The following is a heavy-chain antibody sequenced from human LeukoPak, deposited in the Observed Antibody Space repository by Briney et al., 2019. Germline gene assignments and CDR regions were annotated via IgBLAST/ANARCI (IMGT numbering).Heavy chain of an antibody. Sequence: GGSLRLSCAASGFTFINYYMTWVRQAPGKGLEWVSAISGSGGSTYYADSVKGRFTISRDNSKNTLYLQMNSLRAEDTAVYYCAKGGQWLAYNWFDPWGQGTLVTVSS. D-gene: IGHD6-19*01. V-gene: IGHV3-23*01. CDR2: ISGSGGST. CDR3: AKGGQWLAYNWFDP. J-gene: IGHJ5*02. CDR1: GFTFINYY.